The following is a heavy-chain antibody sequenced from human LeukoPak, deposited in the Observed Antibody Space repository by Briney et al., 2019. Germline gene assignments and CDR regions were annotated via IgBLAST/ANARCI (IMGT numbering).Heavy chain of an antibody. D-gene: IGHD5-18*01. Sequence: GASVKVSCTASGGTFSSYAISWVRQAPGQGLEWMGGIIPIFGTANYAQKFQGRVTITTDESTSTAYMELSSLRSEDTAVYYCARPRHTAMVIGFDYWGQGTLVTVSS. CDR2: IIPIFGTA. V-gene: IGHV1-69*05. CDR1: GGTFSSYA. J-gene: IGHJ4*02. CDR3: ARPRHTAMVIGFDY.